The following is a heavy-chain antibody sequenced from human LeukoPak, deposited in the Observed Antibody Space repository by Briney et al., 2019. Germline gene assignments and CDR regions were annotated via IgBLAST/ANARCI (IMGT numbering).Heavy chain of an antibody. CDR1: GGSINSGGYY. CDR3: ARDRGYGSGSYYYDY. Sequence: SEALSLTCTVSGGSINSGGYYWSWIRQHPGKGLEWIGYIYYSGSTYYNPSLKSRVTISIDTSKNQFSLKLSSVTAADTAVYYCARDRGYGSGSYYYDYWGQGTLVTVSS. D-gene: IGHD3-10*01. CDR2: IYYSGST. V-gene: IGHV4-31*03. J-gene: IGHJ4*02.